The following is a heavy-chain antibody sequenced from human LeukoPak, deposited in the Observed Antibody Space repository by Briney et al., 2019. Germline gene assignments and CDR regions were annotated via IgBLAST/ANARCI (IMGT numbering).Heavy chain of an antibody. CDR2: IKQDGSEK. D-gene: IGHD6-19*01. V-gene: IGHV3-7*01. J-gene: IGHJ3*02. CDR3: ATTLRTSGRYGNAFDI. Sequence: GGSLRLSCAASGFTFSSYWMSWVRQAPGKGLEWVANIKQDGSEKYYVDSVKGRFTISRDNAKNSLFLQMNSLRADDTAVYYCATTLRTSGRYGNAFDIWGQGTMVTVSS. CDR1: GFTFSSYW.